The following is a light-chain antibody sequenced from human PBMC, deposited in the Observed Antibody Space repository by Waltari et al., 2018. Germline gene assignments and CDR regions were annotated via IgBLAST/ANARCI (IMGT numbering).Light chain of an antibody. Sequence: DIQMTQSPSSLSASEGDRVTITCRASQTISTYLNWYQQKPGKAPKLLIYAASSLQVGVPSRFSGSGAGTDFKLTISSLQPEDFATYYCQQSYISPRTFGGGTKVEIK. CDR3: QQSYISPRT. J-gene: IGKJ4*01. CDR2: AAS. CDR1: QTISTY. V-gene: IGKV1-39*01.